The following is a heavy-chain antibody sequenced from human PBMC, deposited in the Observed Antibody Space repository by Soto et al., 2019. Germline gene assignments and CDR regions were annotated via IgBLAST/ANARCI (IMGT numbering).Heavy chain of an antibody. D-gene: IGHD6-19*01. CDR2: ISAYSGHT. CDR1: GYTFTNYG. CDR3: ARRPHLADNVELDY. J-gene: IGHJ4*02. Sequence: QVQLVQSGAEVKKPGASGTVSCKASGYTFTNYGINWVRQAPGQGLEWMGWISAYSGHTNYAQKLQDRVTMTTDTSTSTAYMELRSLRSADTAVYYCARRPHLADNVELDYWGQGTLVTVSS. V-gene: IGHV1-18*01.